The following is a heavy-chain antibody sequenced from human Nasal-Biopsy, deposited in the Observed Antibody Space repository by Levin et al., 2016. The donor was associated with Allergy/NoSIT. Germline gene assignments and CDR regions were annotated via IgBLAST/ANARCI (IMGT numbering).Heavy chain of an antibody. D-gene: IGHD3-9*01. Sequence: GESLKISCTASGVPFSDAWMSWVRQAPGKGLEWVGHIKTKTDGGRADYAVPVKGRFTISRDDSRNRLYLQMNSLTIEDTAVYYCTISLTGTYSFDYWGQGTLVTVSP. V-gene: IGHV3-15*01. CDR3: TISLTGTYSFDY. CDR2: IKTKTDGGRA. J-gene: IGHJ4*02. CDR1: GVPFSDAW.